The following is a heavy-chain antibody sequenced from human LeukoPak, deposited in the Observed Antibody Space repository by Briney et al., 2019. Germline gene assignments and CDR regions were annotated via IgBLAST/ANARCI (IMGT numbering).Heavy chain of an antibody. V-gene: IGHV4-61*02. CDR1: GGSISSGSYY. J-gene: IGHJ4*02. Sequence: SETLSLTCTVSGGSISSGSYYWSWIRQPAGKGLEWIGRIYSSGSTYYNPSLKSRVTISVDTSKNQFSLKLSSVTAADTAVYFCAGPRYSYDSSGYSSEVDVYWGQRALVTVSS. CDR3: AGPRYSYDSSGYSSEVDVY. D-gene: IGHD3-22*01. CDR2: IYSSGST.